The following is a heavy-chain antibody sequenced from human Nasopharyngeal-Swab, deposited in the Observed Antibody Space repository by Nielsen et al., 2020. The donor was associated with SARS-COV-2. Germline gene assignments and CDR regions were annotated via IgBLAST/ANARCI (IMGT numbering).Heavy chain of an antibody. CDR3: ARDRGFWSDPHDY. D-gene: IGHD3-3*01. CDR1: GFNFEDYG. Sequence: GESLKISCEGSGFNFEDYGMSWVRQAPGQGLEWVSGISWNGQHTNYGDSVKGRFTISRDNAKKSVYLQMNSLIVEDTAFYFCARDRGFWSDPHDYWGQGILVTVSS. J-gene: IGHJ4*02. V-gene: IGHV3-20*04. CDR2: ISWNGQHT.